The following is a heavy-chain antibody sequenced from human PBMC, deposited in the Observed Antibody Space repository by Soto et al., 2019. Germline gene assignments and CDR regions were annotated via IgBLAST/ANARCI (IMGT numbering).Heavy chain of an antibody. J-gene: IGHJ3*02. Sequence: ASVKVSCKASGCTFSSSAISWVRQAPGQGLEWMGWIIPKFGTTKYAQKFQGRVKITADKSMNTAYMELSTLRSEDTAVYYCASGGGKTYYSDSSGYVDAFDIWGQGTMVNVS. CDR2: IIPKFGTT. CDR1: GCTFSSSA. D-gene: IGHD3-22*01. CDR3: ASGGGKTYYSDSSGYVDAFDI. V-gene: IGHV1-69*06.